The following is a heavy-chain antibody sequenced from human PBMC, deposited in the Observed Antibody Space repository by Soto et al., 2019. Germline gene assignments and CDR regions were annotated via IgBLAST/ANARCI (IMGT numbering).Heavy chain of an antibody. Sequence: VKAFCKASGYTFTSYRITWVQQAPGQGPDWMGCISAYNVNTNYAQKLQGRVTMTTATSTITAYMELRSLRSDDTAVSYCATSPLGSRWPKCGPWGQGTLGTVCS. J-gene: IGHJ5*02. CDR1: GYTFTSYR. V-gene: IGHV1-18*04. CDR3: ATSPLGSRWPKCGP. D-gene: IGHD6-13*01. CDR2: ISAYNVNT.